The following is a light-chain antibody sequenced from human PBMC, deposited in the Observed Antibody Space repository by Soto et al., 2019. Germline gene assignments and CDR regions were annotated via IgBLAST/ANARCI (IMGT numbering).Light chain of an antibody. CDR1: NSNIGSNY. CDR3: SSYTSSSTLV. CDR2: EVT. V-gene: IGLV2-14*01. J-gene: IGLJ3*02. Sequence: QSVLTQPPSASGTPGQRVTISCSGSNSNIGSNYVHWYQQHPDKAPKLMIYEVTDRPSGVSNRFSGSKSGNTASLTISGLQSEDEADYYCSSYTSSSTLVFGGGTKLTVL.